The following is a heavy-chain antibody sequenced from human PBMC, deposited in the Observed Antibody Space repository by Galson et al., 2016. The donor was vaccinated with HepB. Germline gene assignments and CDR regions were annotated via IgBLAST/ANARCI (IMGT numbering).Heavy chain of an antibody. CDR1: GYSFTSYW. V-gene: IGHV5-51*03. D-gene: IGHD6-19*01. Sequence: QSGAEVTKPGESLKISCKGSGYSFTSYWIGWVRQMPGKGLEWMGIIYPGDSDTRYSPSFQGHVTISADKSISTAYLQWGSLKASDTAIYCCARRGYSSEEYDYWGQGTLVTASS. J-gene: IGHJ4*02. CDR3: ARRGYSSEEYDY. CDR2: IYPGDSDT.